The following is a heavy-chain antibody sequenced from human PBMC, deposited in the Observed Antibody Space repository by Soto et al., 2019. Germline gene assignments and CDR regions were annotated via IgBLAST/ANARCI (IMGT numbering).Heavy chain of an antibody. D-gene: IGHD1-7*01. J-gene: IGHJ6*02. Sequence: EMQLVESGGDLVQPGGSLRLSCAASGFAVSSNYMTWVRQAPGKGLEWVSVIHSGGDTHYADSVRGRFTISRDNSKNTLYLQMNSLRAEDTAVYYCARSRTGTTYGGMDVWGQGTTVTVSS. CDR3: ARSRTGTTYGGMDV. CDR2: IHSGGDT. CDR1: GFAVSSNY. V-gene: IGHV3-66*01.